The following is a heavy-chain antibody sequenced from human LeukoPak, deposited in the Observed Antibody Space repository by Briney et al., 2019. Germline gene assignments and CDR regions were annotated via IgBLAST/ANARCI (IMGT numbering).Heavy chain of an antibody. J-gene: IGHJ4*02. CDR3: ARDIVAPAYYFDY. D-gene: IGHD2-15*01. Sequence: PSETLSLTCAVYGGSFSGYYWSWIRQPPGKGLEWIGEINHSGSTNYNPSLKSRVTISVDTSKNQFSLKLSSVTAADTAVYYRARDIVAPAYYFDYWGQGTLVTVSS. V-gene: IGHV4-34*01. CDR1: GGSFSGYY. CDR2: INHSGST.